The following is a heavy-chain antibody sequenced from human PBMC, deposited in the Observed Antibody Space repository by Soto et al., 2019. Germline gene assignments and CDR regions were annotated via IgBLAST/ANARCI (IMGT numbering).Heavy chain of an antibody. V-gene: IGHV4-61*01. J-gene: IGHJ4*02. Sequence: SETLSLTCTVSGGSVSSGSYYWSWIRQPPGKGLEWIGYIYYSGSTNYNPSLKSRVTISVDTSKNQFSLKLSSVTAADTAVYYCARVLGDYDSSGDHNPFDYWGQGTPVTVSS. CDR2: IYYSGST. CDR1: GGSVSSGSYY. CDR3: ARVLGDYDSSGDHNPFDY. D-gene: IGHD3-22*01.